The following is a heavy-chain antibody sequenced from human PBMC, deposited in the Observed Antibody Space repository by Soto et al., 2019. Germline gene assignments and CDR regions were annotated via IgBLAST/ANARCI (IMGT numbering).Heavy chain of an antibody. Sequence: SGGSLRLSCAASGFSFSTYNMNWVRQAPGRGLEWVSYISSRSSTIYHADSVRGRFTISRDNAKNSLYLQMNSLRAEDTAVYYCARGGHAFDIWCQGTMVTVSS. CDR1: GFSFSTYN. V-gene: IGHV3-48*04. CDR2: ISSRSSTI. CDR3: ARGGHAFDI. D-gene: IGHD3-16*01. J-gene: IGHJ3*02.